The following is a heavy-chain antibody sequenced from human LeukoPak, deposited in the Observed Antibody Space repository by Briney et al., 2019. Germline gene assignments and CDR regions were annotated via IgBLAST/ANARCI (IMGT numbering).Heavy chain of an antibody. Sequence: ASVKVSCKASGYTFTGYYMHWVRQAPGQGLEWMGWINPNSGGTNYAQKFQGRVTMTRDTSISTAYMELSRLRSDDTAVYYCARDHFGCSGGSCYRPRYYYYYYMDVWGKGTTVTVSS. V-gene: IGHV1-2*02. CDR2: INPNSGGT. CDR3: ARDHFGCSGGSCYRPRYYYYYYMDV. D-gene: IGHD2-15*01. CDR1: GYTFTGYY. J-gene: IGHJ6*03.